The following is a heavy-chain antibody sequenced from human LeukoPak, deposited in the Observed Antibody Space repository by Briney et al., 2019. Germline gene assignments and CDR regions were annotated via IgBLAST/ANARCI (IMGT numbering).Heavy chain of an antibody. CDR1: GYTFTSYD. J-gene: IGHJ5*02. Sequence: ASVKVSCKASGYTFTSYDINWVRQATGQGLEWMGWMNPNSGNTSYAQKFQGRVTITRNTSTSTAYMELSSLRSEDTAVYYCARRHYDFWSGYDNWFDPWGQGTLVTVSS. D-gene: IGHD3-3*01. CDR3: ARRHYDFWSGYDNWFDP. CDR2: MNPNSGNT. V-gene: IGHV1-8*03.